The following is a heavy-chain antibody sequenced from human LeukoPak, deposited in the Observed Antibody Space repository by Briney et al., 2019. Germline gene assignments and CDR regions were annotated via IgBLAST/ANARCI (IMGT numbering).Heavy chain of an antibody. V-gene: IGHV3-23*01. J-gene: IGHJ4*02. D-gene: IGHD5-18*01. CDR2: ISGSGGST. CDR3: AKQGYSYGYGSEFGY. CDR1: GFTFSSYA. Sequence: PGGSLRLSCAASGFTFSSYAMSWVRQAPGKGLEWVSAISGSGGSTYYADSVKGRFTISRDNSKDTLYLQMNSLRAEDTAVYYCAKQGYSYGYGSEFGYWGQETLVTVSS.